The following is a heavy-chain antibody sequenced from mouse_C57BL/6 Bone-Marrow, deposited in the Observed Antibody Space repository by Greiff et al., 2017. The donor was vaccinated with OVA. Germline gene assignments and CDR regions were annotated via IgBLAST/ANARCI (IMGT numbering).Heavy chain of an antibody. CDR1: GYTFTDYY. V-gene: IGHV1-26*01. CDR2: INPNNGGT. CDR3: ARRYGGDY. Sequence: VQLQQSGPELVKPGASVKISCKASGYTFTDYYMNWVKQSHGESLEWIGDINPNNGGTSYNQKFKGKATLTVDKSSSTAYMELRSLTSEDSAVYYCARRYGGDYWGQGTSVTVSS. J-gene: IGHJ4*01. D-gene: IGHD1-1*02.